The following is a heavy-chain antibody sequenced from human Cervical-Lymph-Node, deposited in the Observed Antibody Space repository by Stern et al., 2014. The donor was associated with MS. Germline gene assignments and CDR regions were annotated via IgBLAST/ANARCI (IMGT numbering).Heavy chain of an antibody. V-gene: IGHV3-23*04. Sequence: EVHLVESGGGLVQPGGSLRLSCAASGFAFSSYAMSWVRQAPGKGLEWVSAISGGGSSTYHAESVKGRFTISRDNSKNTLYLQMNSLRAEDTAVYYCAKRLRSVVAATGPLLWGQGTLVTVSS. CDR3: AKRLRSVVAATGPLL. CDR1: GFAFSSYA. CDR2: ISGGGSST. D-gene: IGHD2-15*01. J-gene: IGHJ4*02.